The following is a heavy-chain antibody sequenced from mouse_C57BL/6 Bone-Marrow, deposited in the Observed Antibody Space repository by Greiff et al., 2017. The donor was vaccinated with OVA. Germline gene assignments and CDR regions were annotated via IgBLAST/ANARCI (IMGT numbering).Heavy chain of an antibody. V-gene: IGHV1-54*01. CDR1: GYAFTNYL. CDR2: INPGSGGT. Sequence: VQLQQSGAELVRPGTSVKVSCKASGYAFTNYLIEWVKQRPGQGLEWIGVINPGSGGTNYNEKFKGKATLTADKSSSTAYMQLSSLTSEDSAVYVCARGSITTVPYAMDYWGQGTSVTVSS. D-gene: IGHD1-1*01. CDR3: ARGSITTVPYAMDY. J-gene: IGHJ4*01.